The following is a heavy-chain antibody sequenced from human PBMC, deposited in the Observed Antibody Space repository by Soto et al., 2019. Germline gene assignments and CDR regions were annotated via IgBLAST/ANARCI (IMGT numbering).Heavy chain of an antibody. Sequence: GGSLRLSCAAPGFTFSSYEMNWVRQAPGKGLEWVSYISSSGSTIYYADSVKGRFTISRDNAKNSLYLQMNSLRAEDTAVYYCARDYYDSSGYPYYFDYWGQGTLVTVSS. D-gene: IGHD3-22*01. J-gene: IGHJ4*02. CDR2: ISSSGSTI. V-gene: IGHV3-48*03. CDR3: ARDYYDSSGYPYYFDY. CDR1: GFTFSSYE.